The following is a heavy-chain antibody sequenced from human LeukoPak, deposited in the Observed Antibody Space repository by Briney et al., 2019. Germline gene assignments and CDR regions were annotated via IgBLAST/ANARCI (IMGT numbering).Heavy chain of an antibody. CDR3: ARSDSSGYKGRVFDY. V-gene: IGHV1-69*13. CDR2: IIPIFGTA. D-gene: IGHD3-22*01. J-gene: IGHJ4*02. Sequence: GASVKVSCKASGGTFSSYAISWVRQAPGQGLEWMGGIIPIFGTANYAQKFQGRVTITADESTSTAYMELSGLRSEDTAVYYCARSDSSGYKGRVFDYWGQGTLVTVSS. CDR1: GGTFSSYA.